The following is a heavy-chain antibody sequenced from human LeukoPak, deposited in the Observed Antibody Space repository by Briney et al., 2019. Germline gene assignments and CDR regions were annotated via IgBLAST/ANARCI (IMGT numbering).Heavy chain of an antibody. J-gene: IGHJ3*02. CDR1: GFTFSDYY. Sequence: GGSLRLSCAASGFTFSDYYMSWIRQAPGKGLEWVSYISSSGSTKYYADSVKGRFTISRDNSKNTLYLQMNSLRPEDTAVYYCARVRDSGRWGAFDIWGQGTMVTVSS. D-gene: IGHD1-26*01. CDR3: ARVRDSGRWGAFDI. CDR2: ISSSGSTK. V-gene: IGHV3-11*04.